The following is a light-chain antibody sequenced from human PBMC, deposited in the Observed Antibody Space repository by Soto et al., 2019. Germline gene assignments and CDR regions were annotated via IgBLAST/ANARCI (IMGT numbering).Light chain of an antibody. CDR1: QSISTY. V-gene: IGKV3-11*01. CDR2: DAS. Sequence: EIVLTQSPATLSLSPGERATLSCRASQSISTYLAWYQQKPGQPPRLLIYDASHRATGIPARFGGSGSGTDFTLHISNLEPEDFAVYYCHQRSSWPLTFGGGTKVEI. J-gene: IGKJ4*01. CDR3: HQRSSWPLT.